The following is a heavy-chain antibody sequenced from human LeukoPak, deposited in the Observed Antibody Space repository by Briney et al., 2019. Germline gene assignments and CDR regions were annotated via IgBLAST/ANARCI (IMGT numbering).Heavy chain of an antibody. Sequence: GGSLRLSCAASGFTFSSYAMSWVRQAPGKGLEWVSAISGSGGSTYYADPVKGRFTISRDNSKNTLYLQMNSLRAEDTAVYYCAKDISTIFGATDFDYWGQGTLVTVSS. D-gene: IGHD3-3*01. CDR1: GFTFSSYA. V-gene: IGHV3-23*01. J-gene: IGHJ4*02. CDR3: AKDISTIFGATDFDY. CDR2: ISGSGGST.